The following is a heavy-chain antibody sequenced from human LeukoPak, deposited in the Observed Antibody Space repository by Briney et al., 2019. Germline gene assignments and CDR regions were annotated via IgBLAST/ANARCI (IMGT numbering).Heavy chain of an antibody. CDR2: ISASGSTI. J-gene: IGHJ4*02. D-gene: IGHD4-17*01. Sequence: GGSLRLSCIASGFTFTHYAMTWVRQAPGKGLEWVSDISASGSTIHYADSVKGRFTVSRDNSKNTVFLEMTSLRVEDTALYHCAKGHGDWGGNYLDHWGQGAQVTVSS. CDR1: GFTFTHYA. CDR3: AKGHGDWGGNYLDH. V-gene: IGHV3-23*01.